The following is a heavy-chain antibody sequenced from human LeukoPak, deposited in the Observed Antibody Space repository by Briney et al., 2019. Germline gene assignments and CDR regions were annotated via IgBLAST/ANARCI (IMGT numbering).Heavy chain of an antibody. J-gene: IGHJ5*02. CDR3: GRGGGSLDL. D-gene: IGHD3-16*01. CDR2: IKQDGSVK. Sequence: PGGSLRLSCAASGFSFSGYWMSWVRQTPGKGLEWVANIKQDGSVKNSVDSMKGRFTISRDNTKNSLYLEMTSLKAEDTAVYYCGRGGGSLDLWGQGTLVTVSS. V-gene: IGHV3-7*03. CDR1: GFSFSGYW.